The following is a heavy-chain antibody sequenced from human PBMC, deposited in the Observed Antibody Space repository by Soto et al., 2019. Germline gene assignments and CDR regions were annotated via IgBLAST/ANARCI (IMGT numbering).Heavy chain of an antibody. V-gene: IGHV1-8*01. CDR2: MNPNSGNT. J-gene: IGHJ6*02. Sequence: QVQLVQSGAEVKKPGASVKVSCKASGYTFTSYDINWVRQATGQGLEWMGWMNPNSGNTGYAQKFQGRVTMTRNTSISTANMELRSLRSEDTAVYYCARGGRYYDSSGYYAYYYYYGMDVWGQGTTVTVSS. CDR1: GYTFTSYD. CDR3: ARGGRYYDSSGYYAYYYYYGMDV. D-gene: IGHD3-22*01.